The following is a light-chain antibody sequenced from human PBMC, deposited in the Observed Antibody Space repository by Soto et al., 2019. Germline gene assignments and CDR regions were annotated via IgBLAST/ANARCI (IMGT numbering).Light chain of an antibody. CDR2: VDSDGSL. CDR3: QTWGIATQV. CDR1: SGHSTYA. Sequence: QPVLTQSPSDSASLGASVKLTCTLSSGHSTYAIAWHQLQPEKGPRFLMKVDSDGSLIKGDGIPDRFSGSSSGAERFLTISSLQSEDEAEYYCQTWGIATQVFGGGTQLTVL. J-gene: IGLJ3*02. V-gene: IGLV4-69*01.